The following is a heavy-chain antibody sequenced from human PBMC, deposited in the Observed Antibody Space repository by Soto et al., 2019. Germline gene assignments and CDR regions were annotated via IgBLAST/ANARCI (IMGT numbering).Heavy chain of an antibody. Sequence: SQTLSLTGTISGGDISSTTAAWDWIRQSPSRGLEWLGRTFYRSKWYYDYAVSVKSRITINPDTSKNQFSLQLNSVTPEDTAVYYCSRRLKLGADYYGMDVWVQGTTVIVS. V-gene: IGHV6-1*01. CDR2: TFYRSKWYY. CDR3: SRRLKLGADYYGMDV. D-gene: IGHD1-26*01. CDR1: GGDISSTTAA. J-gene: IGHJ6*02.